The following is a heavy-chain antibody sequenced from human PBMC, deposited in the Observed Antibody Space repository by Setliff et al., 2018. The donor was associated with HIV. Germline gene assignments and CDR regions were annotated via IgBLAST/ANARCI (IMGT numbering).Heavy chain of an antibody. CDR1: GGSISSYY. D-gene: IGHD2-8*01. CDR2: IYTSGSA. J-gene: IGHJ4*02. CDR3: ARLKLSGVIDY. V-gene: IGHV4-4*08. Sequence: SETLSLTCSVSGGSISSYYWSWIRQPPGKGLEWIGYIYTSGSAYYNPSLKSRVTISVDTSKNQLSLKLSSVTAADTAVYYCARLKLSGVIDYWGQGTLVTLL.